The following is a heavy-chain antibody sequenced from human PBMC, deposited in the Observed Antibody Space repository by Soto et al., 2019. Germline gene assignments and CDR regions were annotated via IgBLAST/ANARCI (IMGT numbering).Heavy chain of an antibody. D-gene: IGHD3-10*01. V-gene: IGHV3-48*04. J-gene: IGHJ3*02. CDR2: ISSSSSTI. Sequence: GGSLRLSCAASGFTFSSYSMNWVRQAPGKGLEWVAYISSSSSTIYYADSVKGRFTISRDNAKNSLYLQMNSLRAEDAAVYYGARYGRGRRDAFDIWGQGTMVTVSS. CDR1: GFTFSSYS. CDR3: ARYGRGRRDAFDI.